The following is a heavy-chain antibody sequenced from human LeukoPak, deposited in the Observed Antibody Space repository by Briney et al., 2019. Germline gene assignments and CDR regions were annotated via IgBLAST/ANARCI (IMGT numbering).Heavy chain of an antibody. Sequence: GGSLRLSCAASGFTFSSYSMNWVRQAPGKGLEWVSAISGSGSSTYYADSVKGRFTISSDNSKNTLYLQMSSLTAEDTAVYYCAKDRTSYMTTVTVWDYWGQGTLVTVSS. D-gene: IGHD4-17*01. V-gene: IGHV3-23*01. CDR3: AKDRTSYMTTVTVWDY. CDR2: ISGSGSST. J-gene: IGHJ4*02. CDR1: GFTFSSYS.